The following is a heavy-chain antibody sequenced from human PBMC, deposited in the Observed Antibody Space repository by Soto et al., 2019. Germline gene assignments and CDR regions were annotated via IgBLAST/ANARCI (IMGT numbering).Heavy chain of an antibody. D-gene: IGHD1-26*01. CDR1: GYTFTGYD. CDR3: AGEKVGTTGIDF. J-gene: IGHJ4*02. Sequence: QAQLVQSGAEVKKPGASVKVSCKASGYTFTGYDINWVRQATGQGLEWMGWMNPNSGNTGYAQNFQGRVTMNRDNSITTAYMELTSLRDDDSAVYYCAGEKVGTTGIDFWGQGTLVTVSS. CDR2: MNPNSGNT. V-gene: IGHV1-8*01.